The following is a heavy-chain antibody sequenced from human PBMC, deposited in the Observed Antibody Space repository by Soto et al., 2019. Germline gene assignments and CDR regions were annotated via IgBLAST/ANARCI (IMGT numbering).Heavy chain of an antibody. V-gene: IGHV4-59*01. CDR1: GCSISSYY. CDR3: ARVGYGDYNFDY. J-gene: IGHJ4*02. D-gene: IGHD4-17*01. Sequence: SETLSLTCTVSGCSISSYYWSWIRQPPGKGLEWIGYIYYSGSTNYNPSLKSRVTISVDTSKNQFSLKLSSVTAADTAVYYCARVGYGDYNFDYWGQGTLVTVSS. CDR2: IYYSGST.